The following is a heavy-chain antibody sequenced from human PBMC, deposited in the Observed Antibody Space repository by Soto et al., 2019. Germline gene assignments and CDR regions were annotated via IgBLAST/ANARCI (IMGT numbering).Heavy chain of an antibody. CDR2: IYYSGST. Sequence: SETLSLTCTVSGGSISSGGYYWSWIRQHPGKGLEWIGYIYYSGSTYYNPSLKSRVTISVDTSKNQFSLKLSSVTAADTAVYYCARAEQNDYGDYFDYWGQGTLVTVSS. CDR1: GGSISSGGYY. CDR3: ARAEQNDYGDYFDY. J-gene: IGHJ4*02. V-gene: IGHV4-31*03. D-gene: IGHD4-17*01.